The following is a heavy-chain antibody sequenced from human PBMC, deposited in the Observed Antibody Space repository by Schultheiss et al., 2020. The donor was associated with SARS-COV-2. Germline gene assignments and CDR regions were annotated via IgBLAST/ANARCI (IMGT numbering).Heavy chain of an antibody. CDR1: GGTFSSYA. D-gene: IGHD2-2*01. Sequence: SVKVSCKTSGGTFSSYAISWVRQAPGQGLEWMGGIIPIFGTANYAQKFQGRVTLTTETSTSTAYMELRSLRSDDTAVYYCASQFGQLRSAGWFDPWGQGTLVTVSS. J-gene: IGHJ5*02. CDR3: ASQFGQLRSAGWFDP. V-gene: IGHV1-69*05. CDR2: IIPIFGTA.